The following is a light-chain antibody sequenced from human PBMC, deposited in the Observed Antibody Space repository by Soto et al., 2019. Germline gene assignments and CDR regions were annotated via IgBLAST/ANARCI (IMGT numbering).Light chain of an antibody. CDR2: KAS. Sequence: DIQMTQSPSTLSASVGDRVTITCRASQNIISWLAWYQQKPGKAPKLLIYKASSLESGVPSRFSGSESGTKFTLTFSSLQPDDFATYYCQRKKSNSRTFGKGPRWIS. V-gene: IGKV1-5*03. J-gene: IGKJ1*01. CDR1: QNIISW. CDR3: QRKKSNSRT.